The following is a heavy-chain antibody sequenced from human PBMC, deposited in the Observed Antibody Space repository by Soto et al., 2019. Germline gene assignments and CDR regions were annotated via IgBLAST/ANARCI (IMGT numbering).Heavy chain of an antibody. CDR2: IDPSDSYT. CDR3: ARHVPTYDSSGYYYHYYYYGMDV. V-gene: IGHV5-10-1*01. J-gene: IGHJ6*02. CDR1: GYSFTSSW. Sequence: RGESLKISCKGSGYSFTSSWISWVRQMPGKGLEWMGRIDPSDSYTNYSPSFQGHVTISADKSISTAYLQWSSLKASDTAMYYCARHVPTYDSSGYYYHYYYYGMDVWGQGTTVTVSS. D-gene: IGHD3-22*01.